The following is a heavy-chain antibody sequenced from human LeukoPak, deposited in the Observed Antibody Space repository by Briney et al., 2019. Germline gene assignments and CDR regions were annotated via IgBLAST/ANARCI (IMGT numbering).Heavy chain of an antibody. Sequence: GGSLRLSCAASGFTFSSYAMSWVRQAPGKGLEWVSAISGSGGSTYYADSVKGRFTISRDNSKNTLYMQMNSLRDEDTAVYYCAKGSADARPYCFDYWGQGTLVTVSS. CDR1: GFTFSSYA. V-gene: IGHV3-23*01. CDR3: AKGSADARPYCFDY. J-gene: IGHJ4*02. D-gene: IGHD2-21*01. CDR2: ISGSGGST.